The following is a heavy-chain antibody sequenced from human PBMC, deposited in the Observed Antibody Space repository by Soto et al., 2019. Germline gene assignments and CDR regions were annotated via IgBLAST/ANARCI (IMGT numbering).Heavy chain of an antibody. Sequence: SLRLSCAASGFTFSSYAMHWVRQAPGKGLEWVAVISYDGSNKYYADSVKGRFTISRDNSKNTLYLQMNSLRAEGTAVYYCARDGGDIVVVVAATPIMRYGMDVWGQGTTVTVSS. CDR3: ARDGGDIVVVVAATPIMRYGMDV. V-gene: IGHV3-30-3*01. D-gene: IGHD2-15*01. CDR1: GFTFSSYA. CDR2: ISYDGSNK. J-gene: IGHJ6*02.